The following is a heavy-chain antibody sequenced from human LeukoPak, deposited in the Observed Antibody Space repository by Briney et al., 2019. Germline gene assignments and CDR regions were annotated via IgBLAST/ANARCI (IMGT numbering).Heavy chain of an antibody. CDR1: GFIFRSYG. V-gene: IGHV3-33*05. CDR2: ISYDGSNE. J-gene: IGHJ1*01. D-gene: IGHD3-22*01. Sequence: GGSLRLSCAASGFIFRSYGMHWVRQAPGKGLEWVAVISYDGSNEYYADSVKGRFTISRDTSKNTLYLQMNSLRAEDTAVYFCARDGITLRDAEYFHNWGQGTLVTVSS. CDR3: ARDGITLRDAEYFHN.